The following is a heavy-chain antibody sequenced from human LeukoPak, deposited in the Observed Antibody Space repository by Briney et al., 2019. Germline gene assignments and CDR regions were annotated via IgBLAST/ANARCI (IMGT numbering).Heavy chain of an antibody. D-gene: IGHD6-6*01. CDR1: GFTFSSYS. CDR2: ISSSSSYI. Sequence: AGGSLRLSCVASGFTFSSYSMNWVRQAPGKGLEWVSSISSSSSYIYYADSVKGRFTISRDNAKNSLYLQMNSLKTEDTAVYYCTTDVDSSSPNDYWGQGTLVTVSS. J-gene: IGHJ4*02. CDR3: TTDVDSSSPNDY. V-gene: IGHV3-21*03.